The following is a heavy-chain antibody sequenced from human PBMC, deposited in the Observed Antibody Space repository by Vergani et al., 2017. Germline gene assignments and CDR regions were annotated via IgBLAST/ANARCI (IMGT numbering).Heavy chain of an antibody. J-gene: IGHJ5*02. D-gene: IGHD3-3*01. CDR2: IYAGDSDV. V-gene: IGHV5-51*03. Sequence: EVQLAQSGAEVKTPGESLKISCQGSGYSITNYWIAWVRQRPGKGLEWMGIIYAGDSDVRYSPSFQGQVTMSVDKSLSTAYLQWSSLKASDTATYYCAKTHDCSSLYSSYNWFDPWGQGTQVTVSS. CDR3: AKTHDCSSLYSSYNWFDP. CDR1: GYSITNYW.